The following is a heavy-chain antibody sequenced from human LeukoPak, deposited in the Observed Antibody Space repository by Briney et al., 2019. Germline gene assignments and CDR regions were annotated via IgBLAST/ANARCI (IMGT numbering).Heavy chain of an antibody. J-gene: IGHJ4*02. CDR2: ISAYNGNT. V-gene: IGHV1-18*01. CDR3: ARDLLVGYDFWSGYYTGFDY. D-gene: IGHD3-3*01. CDR1: GYTFTSYG. Sequence: ASVKVSCKASGYTFTSYGISWVRQAPGQGLEWMGWISAYNGNTNYAQKLQGRVTMTTDTSTSTAYMELRSLRSDDTAVYYCARDLLVGYDFWSGYYTGFDYWGQGTLVTVSS.